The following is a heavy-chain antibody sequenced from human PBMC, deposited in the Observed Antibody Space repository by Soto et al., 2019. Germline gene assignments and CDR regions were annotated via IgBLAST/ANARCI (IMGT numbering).Heavy chain of an antibody. J-gene: IGHJ3*02. V-gene: IGHV3-21*01. CDR1: GFTFSSYS. D-gene: IGHD7-27*01. CDR2: ISSSSSYI. Sequence: GGSLRLSCAASGFTFSSYSMNWVRQAPGKGLEWVSSISSSSSYIYYADSVKGRFTISRDNAKNSLYLQMNSLRAEDTAVYYCASDRGLGIGAFDIWGQGTMVTVSS. CDR3: ASDRGLGIGAFDI.